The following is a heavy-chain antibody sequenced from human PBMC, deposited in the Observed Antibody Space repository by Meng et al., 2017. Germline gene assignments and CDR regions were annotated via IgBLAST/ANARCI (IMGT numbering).Heavy chain of an antibody. J-gene: IGHJ4*02. D-gene: IGHD3-22*01. V-gene: IGHV3-15*01. CDR2: IKSKTDGETT. CDR1: GFTFSNAW. Sequence: EVRLVWSGGGLVGPGGSLRLSCATSGFTFSNAWMSWVRQTPGKGLEWLGRIKSKTDGETTDYAAPVKGRFSISRDDAKNTLYLQMNSLKTEDTAVYYCQWLSTHPPDCWGQGTLVTVSS. CDR3: QWLSTHPPDC.